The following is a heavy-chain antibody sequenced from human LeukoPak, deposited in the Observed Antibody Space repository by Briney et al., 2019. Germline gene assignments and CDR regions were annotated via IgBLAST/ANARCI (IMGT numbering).Heavy chain of an antibody. D-gene: IGHD2-21*01. J-gene: IGHJ3*02. Sequence: SETLSLTCAVYGGSFSGYYWSWIRQPPGKGLEWIGTIYYSGSTYYNPSLKSRVTISVDTSKNQFSLNLTSVTAADTAVYFCARGAYSFDTWGQGTMVTVSS. CDR3: ARGAYSFDT. V-gene: IGHV4-34*11. CDR2: IYYSGST. CDR1: GGSFSGYY.